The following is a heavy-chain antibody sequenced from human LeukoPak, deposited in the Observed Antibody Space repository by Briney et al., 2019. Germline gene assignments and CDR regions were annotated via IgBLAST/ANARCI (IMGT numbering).Heavy chain of an antibody. CDR1: GYTFTSYY. V-gene: IGHV7-4-1*02. CDR3: ARDDFWSGYYFYYYYMDV. Sequence: ASVKVSCKASGYTFTSYYMHWVRQAPGQGLEWMGWINTNTGNPTYAQGFTGRFVFSLDTSASTAYLQISSLKAEDTAVYYCARDDFWSGYYFYYYYMDVWGKGTTVTVSS. J-gene: IGHJ6*03. D-gene: IGHD3-3*01. CDR2: INTNTGNP.